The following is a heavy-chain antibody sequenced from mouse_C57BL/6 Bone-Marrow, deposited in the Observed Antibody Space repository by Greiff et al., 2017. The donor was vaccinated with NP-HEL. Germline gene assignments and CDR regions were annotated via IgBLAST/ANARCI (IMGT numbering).Heavy chain of an antibody. J-gene: IGHJ3*01. CDR3: ARRGYWTWFAY. D-gene: IGHD2-14*01. V-gene: IGHV1-52*01. CDR1: GYTFTSYW. CDR2: IDPSDSET. Sequence: QVQLQQPGAELVRPGSSVKLSCKASGYTFTSYWMHWVKQRPIQGLEWIGNIDPSDSETHYNQKFKDKATLTVDKSSSTAYMQLSSLTSEDSAVYYCARRGYWTWFAYWGQGTLVTVSA.